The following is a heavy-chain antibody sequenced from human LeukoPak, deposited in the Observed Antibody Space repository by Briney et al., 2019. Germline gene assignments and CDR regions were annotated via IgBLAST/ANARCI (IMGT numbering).Heavy chain of an antibody. CDR2: ITWNSDTV. V-gene: IGHV3-9*01. CDR1: GFTFEDKA. J-gene: IGHJ4*02. D-gene: IGHD2-2*01. Sequence: GGSLRLSCIGSGFTFEDKAMHWVWQVPGKGLEWISGITWNSDTVDYTDSVKGRFTISRDNAKNSLFLQMNSVRPEDTALYYCTKAQTSSFFSTPRLDWGQGTQVIVSS. CDR3: TKAQTSSFFSTPRLD.